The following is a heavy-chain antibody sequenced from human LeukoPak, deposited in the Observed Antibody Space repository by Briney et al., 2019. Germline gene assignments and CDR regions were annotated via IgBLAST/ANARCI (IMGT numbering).Heavy chain of an antibody. Sequence: GRSLRLSCAASGFTFSDYGMYWVRQAPGKGLYWVAIIWNDGSKKYYADSVKGRFTISRDNSQNMLYLQMNSLRAEDTAVYYCARDSYYDSSGGDYWGQGTLVTVSS. CDR3: ARDSYYDSSGGDY. D-gene: IGHD3-22*01. V-gene: IGHV3-33*01. J-gene: IGHJ4*02. CDR1: GFTFSDYG. CDR2: IWNDGSKK.